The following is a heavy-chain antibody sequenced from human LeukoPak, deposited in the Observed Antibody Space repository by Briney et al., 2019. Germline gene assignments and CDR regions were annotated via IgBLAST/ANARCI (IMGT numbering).Heavy chain of an antibody. V-gene: IGHV3-66*01. D-gene: IGHD2-21*02. Sequence: GSLRLSCAASGFTVSSNYMSWVRQAPGKGLEWVSVIYSGGSTYYADSVKGRFTISRDNSKNTLYLQMNSLRAEDTAVYYCARDSPYNCGGDCYSEALLDYWGQGTLVTVSS. CDR3: ARDSPYNCGGDCYSEALLDY. CDR2: IYSGGST. CDR1: GFTVSSNY. J-gene: IGHJ4*02.